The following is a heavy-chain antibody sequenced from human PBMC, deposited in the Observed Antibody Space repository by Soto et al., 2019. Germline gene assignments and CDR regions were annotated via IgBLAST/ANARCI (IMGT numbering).Heavy chain of an antibody. CDR1: GFTFSSYS. CDR2: ISSSSSTI. D-gene: IGHD3-3*01. Sequence: PGGSLRLSCAASGFTFSSYSMNWVRQAPGKGLEWVSYISSSSSTIYYADSVKGRFTISRDNAKNSLYLQMNSLRDEDTAVYYCARDSRAPSYYDFWSGFEYYYYGMDVWGQGTTVTVSS. J-gene: IGHJ6*02. V-gene: IGHV3-48*02. CDR3: ARDSRAPSYYDFWSGFEYYYYGMDV.